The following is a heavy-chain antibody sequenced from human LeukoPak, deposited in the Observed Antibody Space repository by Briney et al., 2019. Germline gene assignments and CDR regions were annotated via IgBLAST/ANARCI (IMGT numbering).Heavy chain of an antibody. Sequence: SETLSLTCTVSGGSISSSSYYWGWIRQPPGKGLEWIGSIYYSGSTYYNPSLKSRVTISVDTSKNQFSLKLSSVTAADTAVYYCARDAAAYGSGSFDYWGQGTLVTVSS. CDR2: IYYSGST. CDR1: GGSISSSSYY. V-gene: IGHV4-39*07. CDR3: ARDAAAYGSGSFDY. J-gene: IGHJ4*02. D-gene: IGHD3-10*01.